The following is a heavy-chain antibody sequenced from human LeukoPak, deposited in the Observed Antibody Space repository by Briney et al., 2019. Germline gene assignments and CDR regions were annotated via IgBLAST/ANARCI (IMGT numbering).Heavy chain of an antibody. CDR3: AKGSGDYGSYYGMHV. V-gene: IGHV3-30*18. D-gene: IGHD4-17*01. J-gene: IGHJ6*01. CDR2: ISYDGSNK. Sequence: SGGSLRLSCAASGFTFSSYGMHWVRQAPGKGLEWVAVISYDGSNKYYADSVKVRFTISRDKSKNTLYLQINSLGAEDTAYYYCAKGSGDYGSYYGMHVWGQGTTLRVS. CDR1: GFTFSSYG.